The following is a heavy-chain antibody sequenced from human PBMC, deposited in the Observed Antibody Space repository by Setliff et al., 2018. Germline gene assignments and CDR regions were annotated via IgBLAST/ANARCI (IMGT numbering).Heavy chain of an antibody. J-gene: IGHJ5*02. V-gene: IGHV4-39*01. Sequence: PSETLSLTCTVSGGSVSNSGFFWGWLRQAPGKGLEWIGNIYDSGSSNYNASLKSRLIITRDTSKNQISLKFTSVTAVDTAVYYCGRGFSRIEGWGNWFDPWGQGILVTVSS. CDR1: GGSVSNSGFF. CDR3: GRGFSRIEGWGNWFDP. D-gene: IGHD2-15*01. CDR2: IYDSGSS.